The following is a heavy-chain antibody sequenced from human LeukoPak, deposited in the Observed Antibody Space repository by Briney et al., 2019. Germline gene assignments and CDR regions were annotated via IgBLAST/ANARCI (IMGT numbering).Heavy chain of an antibody. Sequence: ASVKVSCKASGYTFTSYGISWVRQAPGQGLEWMGWINPNSGGTNYAQKFQGRVTMTRDTSISTAYMELSRLRSDDTAVYYCARDLDWNDPFDYWGQGTLVTVSS. CDR3: ARDLDWNDPFDY. J-gene: IGHJ4*02. CDR1: GYTFTSYG. CDR2: INPNSGGT. V-gene: IGHV1-2*02. D-gene: IGHD1-1*01.